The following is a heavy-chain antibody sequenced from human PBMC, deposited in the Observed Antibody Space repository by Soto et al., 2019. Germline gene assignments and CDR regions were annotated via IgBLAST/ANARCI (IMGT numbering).Heavy chain of an antibody. Sequence: VQLQESGPGLVKPSATLSLTCNVSGVSVTTFYWNWIRQSAGKGLEWIGHVSTSASIHYNPSLKSRVRLSLDKPNNQFALTLTSVTAAATAVYFCARGRRNNGVTSPFFDNWGQGTRVTVSS. CDR1: GVSVTTFY. J-gene: IGHJ4*02. V-gene: IGHV4-4*07. CDR2: VSTSASI. D-gene: IGHD2-8*01. CDR3: ARGRRNNGVTSPFFDN.